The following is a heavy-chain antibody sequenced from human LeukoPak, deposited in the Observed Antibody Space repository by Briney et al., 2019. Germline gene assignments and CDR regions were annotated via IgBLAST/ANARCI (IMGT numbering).Heavy chain of an antibody. CDR1: GFTFSDYW. D-gene: IGHD6-6*01. Sequence: GGSLRLSCTASGFTFSDYWMTWVRQAPGRGPEWVANIKQDGSRRYYVHSLRGRFTISRDNAKNSLFLQMNGLRAEDTAVYYCARRGGSSSRRSPIDYWGQGTLVTVSS. J-gene: IGHJ4*02. CDR2: IKQDGSRR. V-gene: IGHV3-7*01. CDR3: ARRGGSSSRRSPIDY.